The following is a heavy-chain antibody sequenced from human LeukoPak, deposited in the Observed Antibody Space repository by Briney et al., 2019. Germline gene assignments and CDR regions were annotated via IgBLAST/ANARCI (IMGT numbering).Heavy chain of an antibody. J-gene: IGHJ4*02. CDR1: GYTFTSYY. Sequence: GASVKVSCKASGYTFTSYYMHWVRQAPGQGLEWMGWINPNSGGTNYAQKFQGRVTMTRDTSISTAYMELSRLRSDDTAVYYCARGWRNAYCGGDCYYWGQGTLVTVSS. CDR2: INPNSGGT. CDR3: ARGWRNAYCGGDCYY. D-gene: IGHD2-21*02. V-gene: IGHV1-2*02.